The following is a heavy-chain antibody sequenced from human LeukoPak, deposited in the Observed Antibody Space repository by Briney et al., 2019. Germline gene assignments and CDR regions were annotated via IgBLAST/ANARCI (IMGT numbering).Heavy chain of an antibody. Sequence: PGRSLRLSCAASGFTFSSYAMHWVRQAPGKGLEWVAVISYDGSNKYYADSVKGRFTISRDNSKNTLYLQMNSLRAEDTAVYYCARDWNPEYYFDYWGQGTLVTIFS. J-gene: IGHJ4*02. D-gene: IGHD1-1*01. CDR2: ISYDGSNK. CDR3: ARDWNPEYYFDY. V-gene: IGHV3-30*04. CDR1: GFTFSSYA.